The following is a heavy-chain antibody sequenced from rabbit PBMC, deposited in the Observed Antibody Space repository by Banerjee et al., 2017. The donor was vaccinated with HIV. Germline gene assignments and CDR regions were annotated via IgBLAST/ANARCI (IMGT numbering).Heavy chain of an antibody. J-gene: IGHJ4*01. CDR1: GFDFSSNT. CDR3: AREPYAGYAGYGYAMDYFNL. Sequence: QSLEESGGDLVKPGASLTLTCTASGFDFSSNTMCWVRQAPGKGLEWIACIYAGGSGETGYASWAKGRFTISKASSTTVTLQMTSLTAADTATYFCAREPYAGYAGYGYAMDYFNLWGPGTLVTVS. CDR2: IYAGGSGET. D-gene: IGHD6-1*01. V-gene: IGHV1S40*01.